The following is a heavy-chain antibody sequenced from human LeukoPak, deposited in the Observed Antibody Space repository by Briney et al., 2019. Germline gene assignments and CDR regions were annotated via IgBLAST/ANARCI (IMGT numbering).Heavy chain of an antibody. V-gene: IGHV3-74*03. CDR3: AGETYSGSYYDH. CDR1: GFSFSRDW. CDR2: INSDGSST. Sequence: GGSLRLSCAASGFSFSRDWMHWVRQVPGKGLVWVSRINSDGSSTKYADSVQGRFTISRDNAKNTLYLQMNSLRAEDTAVYYCAGETYSGSYYDHWGQGTLVTVSS. D-gene: IGHD1-26*01. J-gene: IGHJ4*02.